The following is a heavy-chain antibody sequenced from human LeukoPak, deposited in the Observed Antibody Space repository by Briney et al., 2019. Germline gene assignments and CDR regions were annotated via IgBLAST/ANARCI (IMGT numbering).Heavy chain of an antibody. J-gene: IGHJ4*02. CDR1: GFTFSSYG. CDR3: AKDLGSSGYWDPVDY. V-gene: IGHV3-30*18. D-gene: IGHD3-22*01. CDR2: MSYDGSNK. Sequence: SGGSLRLSCASSGFTFSSYGMHWVRQAPGKGLEWVAVMSYDGSNKYYADSVKGRFTISRDDSKNTLYLQMNSLRAEDTAVHYCAKDLGSSGYWDPVDYWGQGTLVIVSS.